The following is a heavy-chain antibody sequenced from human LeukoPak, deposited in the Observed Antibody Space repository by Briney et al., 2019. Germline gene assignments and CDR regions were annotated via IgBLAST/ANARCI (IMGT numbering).Heavy chain of an antibody. V-gene: IGHV3-9*01. J-gene: IGHJ4*02. D-gene: IGHD6-19*01. Sequence: PGRSLRLSCAASGFTFDDYAMHWVRQAPGKGLEWVSGISWNSGSIGYADSVKGRFTISRDNAKNTLSLQMNSLRAEDTAVYYCARASSGSHGDYWGQGTLVTVSS. CDR3: ARASSGSHGDY. CDR2: ISWNSGSI. CDR1: GFTFDDYA.